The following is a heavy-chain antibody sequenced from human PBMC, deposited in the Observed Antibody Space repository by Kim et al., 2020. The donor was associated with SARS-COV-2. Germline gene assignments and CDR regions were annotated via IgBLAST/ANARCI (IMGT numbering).Heavy chain of an antibody. CDR1: GHFFTRDS. J-gene: IGHJ6*02. Sequence: ASVKVSCKTSGHFFTRDSIHWVRQAPGQGLEWMGGIDCGNGNTIYSQKFQGRVTFTTDTSASTAYMELSFLRSEDSAVYYCLGGVYFGYWGQGTTVTVPS. V-gene: IGHV1-3*01. D-gene: IGHD3-16*01. CDR2: IDCGNGNT. CDR3: LGGVYFGY.